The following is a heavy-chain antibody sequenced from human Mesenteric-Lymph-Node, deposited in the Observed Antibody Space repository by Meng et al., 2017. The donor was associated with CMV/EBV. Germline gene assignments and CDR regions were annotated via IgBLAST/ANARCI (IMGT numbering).Heavy chain of an antibody. CDR2: IYYSGST. D-gene: IGHD1-14*01. V-gene: IGHV4-31*02. CDR1: GCSISSGGYY. J-gene: IGHJ4*02. Sequence: VSGCSISSGGYYWSWIRQHPGKGLEWIGYIYYSGSTYYNPSLKSRVTISVDTSKNQFSLKLSSVTAADTAVYYCARIPPPGPFDYWGQGTLVTVSS. CDR3: ARIPPPGPFDY.